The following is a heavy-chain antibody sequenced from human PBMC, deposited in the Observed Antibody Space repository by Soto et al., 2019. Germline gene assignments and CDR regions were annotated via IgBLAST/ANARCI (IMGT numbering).Heavy chain of an antibody. J-gene: IGHJ4*02. Sequence: QLQLQESGPGLVKPSETLSLTCTVSGGSISSSSYYWGWIRQPPGKGLEWIGSIYYSGSTYYNPSLKSRVTRXXDXSXXQFSLKLTSVTAADPALYYCARHLTYSGADYYFDYWGQGTLVTVSS. CDR2: IYYSGST. CDR3: ARHLTYSGADYYFDY. D-gene: IGHD2-15*01. CDR1: GGSISSSSYY. V-gene: IGHV4-39*01.